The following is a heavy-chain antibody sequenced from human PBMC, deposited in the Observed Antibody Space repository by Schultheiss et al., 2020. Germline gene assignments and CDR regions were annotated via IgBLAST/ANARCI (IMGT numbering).Heavy chain of an antibody. CDR3: ARGGKRRINNWFDP. D-gene: IGHD2-15*01. V-gene: IGHV4-31*03. CDR2: IYYSGST. Sequence: SQSLSLTCTVSGGSISSGGYYWSWIRQHPGKGLEWIGYIYYSGSTYYNPSLKSRVTISVDTSKNQFSLKLSSVTAADTAVYYCARGGKRRINNWFDPWGQGTLVTVS. CDR1: GGSISSGGYY. J-gene: IGHJ5*02.